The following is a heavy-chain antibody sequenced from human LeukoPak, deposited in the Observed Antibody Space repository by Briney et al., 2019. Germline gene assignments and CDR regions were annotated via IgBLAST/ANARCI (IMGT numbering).Heavy chain of an antibody. CDR3: ARGAGYYYGSGSLGFDY. CDR2: IYYSGST. J-gene: IGHJ4*02. Sequence: SETLSLTRTVSGGSISSYYWSWIRQPPGKGLEWIGYIYYSGSTNYNPSLKSRVTISVDTSKNQFSLKLSSVTAADTAVYYCARGAGYYYGSGSLGFDYWGQGTLVTVSS. CDR1: GGSISSYY. V-gene: IGHV4-59*01. D-gene: IGHD3-10*01.